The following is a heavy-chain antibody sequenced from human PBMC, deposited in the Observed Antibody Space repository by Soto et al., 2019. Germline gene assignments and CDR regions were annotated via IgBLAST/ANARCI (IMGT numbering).Heavy chain of an antibody. V-gene: IGHV3-66*01. CDR2: MYSGGTT. CDR1: GLTVSSKY. CDR3: AARGVISCDY. D-gene: IGHD2-21*01. J-gene: IGHJ4*02. Sequence: EVQLVESGGGLVQPGGSLRLSCAASGLTVSSKYMSWVRQAPGKGLEWVSLMYSGGTTSYADSVKGRFTISRDNAKNTLYLQMNSLRAEDTAVYYCAARGVISCDYWGQGTLVTGSS.